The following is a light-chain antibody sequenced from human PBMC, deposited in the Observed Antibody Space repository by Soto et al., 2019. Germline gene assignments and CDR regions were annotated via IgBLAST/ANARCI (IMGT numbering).Light chain of an antibody. CDR2: TAS. Sequence: IQMTQSPSSLSASVGDRVTITCRASQSIVRNLNWYQQKPGKAPELLIYTASNLESGVPSRFSGSGSGTDFALTISRLQPEDSAVYYCQQSHSSPRSVGGGTKVDSK. V-gene: IGKV1-39*01. J-gene: IGKJ4*01. CDR3: QQSHSSPRS. CDR1: QSIVRN.